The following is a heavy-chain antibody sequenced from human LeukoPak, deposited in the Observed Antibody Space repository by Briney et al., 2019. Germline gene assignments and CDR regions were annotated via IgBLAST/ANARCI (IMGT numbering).Heavy chain of an antibody. J-gene: IGHJ4*02. Sequence: SETLSLTCTVSGGSINNYYWSWIRQLPGKGLEWIGYVHYSGTTSYNPSLKSRVTISVDTSKKYFSLMLSSVTAADTAVYYCARGGDGYNYADSWGQGTLVTVSS. CDR3: ARGGDGYNYADS. CDR2: VHYSGTT. CDR1: GGSINNYY. D-gene: IGHD5-24*01. V-gene: IGHV4-59*01.